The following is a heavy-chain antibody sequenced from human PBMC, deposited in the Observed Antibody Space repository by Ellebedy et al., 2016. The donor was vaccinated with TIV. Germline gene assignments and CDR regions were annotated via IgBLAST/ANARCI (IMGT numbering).Heavy chain of an antibody. CDR2: INPSGGGT. Sequence: AASVKVSCKASGYIFTSSDINWVRQAPGQGLEWMGIINPSGGGTSYAQKFQGRVTMTRDTSASTVYMELSSLRSEDTAVYYCAREGGVYYFDYWGQGTLVTVSA. V-gene: IGHV1-46*01. CDR1: GYIFTSSD. J-gene: IGHJ4*02. CDR3: AREGGVYYFDY. D-gene: IGHD1-26*01.